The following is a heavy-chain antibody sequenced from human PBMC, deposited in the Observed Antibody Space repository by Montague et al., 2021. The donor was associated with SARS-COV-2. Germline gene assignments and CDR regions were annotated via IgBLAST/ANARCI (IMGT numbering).Heavy chain of an antibody. CDR2: INPKTGDT. V-gene: IGHV1-2*02. CDR3: ARGALTSYSAYARPPFY. D-gene: IGHD5-12*01. Sequence: SVKVSCKASGYIFTGSYIHWVRQAPGHGLEWMGWINPKTGDTNYGQKFQGRVAMTGDTSMNTAYMELRNLRSDDTAVYFCARGALTSYSAYARPPFYWGQGTLVTVSS. J-gene: IGHJ4*02. CDR1: GYIFTGSY.